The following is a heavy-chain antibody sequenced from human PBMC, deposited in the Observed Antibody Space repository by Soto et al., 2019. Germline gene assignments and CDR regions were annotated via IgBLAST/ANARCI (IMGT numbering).Heavy chain of an antibody. J-gene: IGHJ4*02. D-gene: IGHD3-22*01. CDR3: ASLGVFYDSSGYADY. Sequence: XETLSRTCTVSGVSISSYYWSWIRQPPGNGLEWIGYIYYSGSTNYNPSLKSRVTISVDTSKNQFSLKLSSVTAADTAVYYCASLGVFYDSSGYADYWGQGPLVTAPQ. CDR2: IYYSGST. V-gene: IGHV4-59*01. CDR1: GVSISSYY.